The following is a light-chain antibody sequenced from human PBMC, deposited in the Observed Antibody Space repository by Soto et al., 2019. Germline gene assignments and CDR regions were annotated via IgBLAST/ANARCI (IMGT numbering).Light chain of an antibody. J-gene: IGLJ1*01. CDR3: TSYTRSTTPYI. CDR1: RSDVGGYNY. V-gene: IGLV2-14*01. Sequence: QSVLTQPASVSGSPGQSITISCTGTRSDVGGYNYVSWYQQHPGKAPKLMIYEVSNRPSGVSNRFSGSKSGNTASLTISGLQAEDEADYYCTSYTRSTTPYIYGTGTNVTVL. CDR2: EVS.